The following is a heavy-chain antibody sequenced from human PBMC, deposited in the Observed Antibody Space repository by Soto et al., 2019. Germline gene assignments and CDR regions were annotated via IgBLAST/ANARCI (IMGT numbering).Heavy chain of an antibody. D-gene: IGHD6-6*01. J-gene: IGHJ6*02. Sequence: ASVKVSCKASGYTFTSYYMHWVRQAPGQGLDWMGIINPSGGSTSYAQKFQGRVTMTRDTSTSTVYMELSSLRSEDTAVYYCAREASIAARLHYYYYGMDVWGQGTTVTVSS. V-gene: IGHV1-46*01. CDR2: INPSGGST. CDR3: AREASIAARLHYYYYGMDV. CDR1: GYTFTSYY.